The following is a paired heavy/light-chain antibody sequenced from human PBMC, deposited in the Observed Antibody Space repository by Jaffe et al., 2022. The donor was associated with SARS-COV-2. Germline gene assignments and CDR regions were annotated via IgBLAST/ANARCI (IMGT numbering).Light chain of an antibody. Sequence: QSVLTQPPSVSGTPGQRVTISCFGSDSNIGSNYVYWYQQFPGAAPRLLIFRNYQRPSGVPDRFSASKSGTSASLAISEIRSEDEADYYCASWDDSLSGPPILFGGGTHLTVL. V-gene: IGLV1-47*01. CDR2: RNY. J-gene: IGLJ7*01. CDR3: ASWDDSLSGPPIL. CDR1: DSNIGSNY.
Heavy chain of an antibody. CDR1: GFIFSNYG. CDR2: ITNNRGDT. J-gene: IGHJ4*02. CDR3: TKEWYFDSKDLFEY. Sequence: VQLLQSGGGSVESGGSLRLSCTMSGFIFSNYGMSWVRQAPGKGLEWVSLITNNRGDTYYADSVKGRFTISRDNSKNMLFLQMNSLRAEDTAVYYCTKEWYFDSKDLFEYWGQGALVTVSS. V-gene: IGHV3-23*01. D-gene: IGHD4-4*01.